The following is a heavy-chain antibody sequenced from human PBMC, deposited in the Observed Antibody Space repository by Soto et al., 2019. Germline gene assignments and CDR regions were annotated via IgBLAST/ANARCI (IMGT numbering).Heavy chain of an antibody. Sequence: QVQLVQSGSEVKKPGASVKVSCKASGYTFTTYGMSWVRQAPGQGLDWMGWISTYNGNTKYAERIQGRVTMTTDTTTSTAYMELRSLRSDDSAVYFCARGPTDYYDNSGNYFLDYWGQATLVTVSS. CDR1: GYTFTTYG. V-gene: IGHV1-18*01. J-gene: IGHJ4*02. CDR2: ISTYNGNT. CDR3: ARGPTDYYDNSGNYFLDY. D-gene: IGHD3-22*01.